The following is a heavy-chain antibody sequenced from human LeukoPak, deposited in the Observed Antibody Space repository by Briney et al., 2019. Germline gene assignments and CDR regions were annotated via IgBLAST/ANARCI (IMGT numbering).Heavy chain of an antibody. J-gene: IGHJ4*02. Sequence: GGSLRLSCAASGFTVSSNYMNWVRQAPGKGLEWVSVIYSGGSTYYADFVKGRFTISRDNSKNTLYLQMNSLRAEDTAVYYCAREAVTRNYFDYWGQGTLVTVSS. D-gene: IGHD4-17*01. CDR2: IYSGGST. CDR1: GFTVSSNY. CDR3: AREAVTRNYFDY. V-gene: IGHV3-53*01.